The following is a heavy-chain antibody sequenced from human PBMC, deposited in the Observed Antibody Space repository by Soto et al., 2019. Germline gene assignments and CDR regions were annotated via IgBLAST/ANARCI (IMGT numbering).Heavy chain of an antibody. CDR3: ARGDRGAFDL. Sequence: EVQLVESGGGLVRPGGSLRLSCAASGFTFSYYWMHWVHQAPGKGLVWVSRIHSDGSSTTYADFVKGRFIISRDNARNTVDLQMNRVRVEDTAVYYCARGDRGAFDLWGQGTVVTVSS. D-gene: IGHD1-26*01. CDR2: IHSDGSST. J-gene: IGHJ3*01. V-gene: IGHV3-74*01. CDR1: GFTFSYYW.